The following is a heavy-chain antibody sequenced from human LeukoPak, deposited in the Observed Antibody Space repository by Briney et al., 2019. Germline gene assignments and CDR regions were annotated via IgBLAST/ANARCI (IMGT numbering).Heavy chain of an antibody. CDR2: IIPIFGTA. Sequence: GASVKVSCKASGGTFISYAISWVRQAPGQGLEWMGGIIPIFGTANYAQKFQGRVTITADKSTSTAYMGLSSLRSEDTAVYYCARDIPRASYYYYMDVWGKGTTVTVSS. J-gene: IGHJ6*03. V-gene: IGHV1-69*06. CDR3: ARDIPRASYYYYMDV. CDR1: GGTFISYA.